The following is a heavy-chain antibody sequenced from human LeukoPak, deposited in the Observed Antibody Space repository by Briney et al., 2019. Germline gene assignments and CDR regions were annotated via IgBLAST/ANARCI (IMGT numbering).Heavy chain of an antibody. D-gene: IGHD2-2*01. J-gene: IGHJ6*02. CDR1: GFTFSSYG. V-gene: IGHV3-33*01. CDR2: IWYDGSNK. CDR3: ARARYCSSTSCYLDYGMDV. Sequence: GGSLRLSCAASGFTFSSYGMHWVRQAPGKGLERVAVIWYDGSNKYYAVSVKGRFTISSDNSKNPLYLQMNSLRAEDTAVYYCARARYCSSTSCYLDYGMDVWGQGTTVTVSS.